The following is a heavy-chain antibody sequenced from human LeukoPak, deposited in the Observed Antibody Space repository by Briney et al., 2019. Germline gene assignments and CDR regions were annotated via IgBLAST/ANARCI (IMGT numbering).Heavy chain of an antibody. V-gene: IGHV4-39*01. CDR1: GASISGSGYY. D-gene: IGHD1-26*01. Sequence: SETLSLTCAVSGASISGSGYYWGWIRQPPGKGLEWIGSIYSSGSTYYNASLQSRVTISIETSKNQISLRLNSVTAADTAMYYCAKSGGYGLIDYWGQGTLVTVSS. CDR3: AKSGGYGLIDY. J-gene: IGHJ4*02. CDR2: IYSSGST.